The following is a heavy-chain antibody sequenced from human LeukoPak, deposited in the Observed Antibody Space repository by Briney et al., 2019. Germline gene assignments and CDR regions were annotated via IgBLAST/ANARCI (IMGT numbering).Heavy chain of an antibody. CDR1: GFTFSDHY. J-gene: IGHJ6*02. CDR3: ARARGPYGMDV. V-gene: IGHV3-72*01. D-gene: IGHD6-25*01. Sequence: GGSLRLSCAASGFTFSDHYMDWVRQAPGKGLEWVGRTRNKANSYTTEYAASVKGRFTISRDDSKNSLYLQMNSLKTEDTAVYYSARARGPYGMDVWGQGTTVTVSS. CDR2: TRNKANSYTT.